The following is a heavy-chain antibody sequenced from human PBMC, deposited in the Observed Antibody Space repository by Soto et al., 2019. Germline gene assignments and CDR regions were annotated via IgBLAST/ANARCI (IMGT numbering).Heavy chain of an antibody. V-gene: IGHV1-69*13. Sequence: ASVKGSCKASGGTFSSYAISWVRQAPGQGLEWMGGIIPIFGTANYAQKFQGRVTITADESTSTAYMELSSLRSEDTAVYYCARDRHILTGYPTDHYYYYGMDVWGQGTTVTVSS. CDR3: ARDRHILTGYPTDHYYYYGMDV. D-gene: IGHD3-9*01. CDR2: IIPIFGTA. J-gene: IGHJ6*02. CDR1: GGTFSSYA.